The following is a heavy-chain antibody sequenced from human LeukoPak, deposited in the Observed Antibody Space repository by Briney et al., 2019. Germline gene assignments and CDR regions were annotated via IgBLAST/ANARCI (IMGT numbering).Heavy chain of an antibody. CDR2: IYPDDSNT. CDR3: ARKGLNSGRLFFFDH. Sequence: GESLKISCKGFGYSFSNYWIGWVRQMPGKGLEWMGIIYPDDSNTVYSPSFQGQVTMSADTSINTVYLEWNSLKASDTAFYYCARKGLNSGRLFFFDHWGQGSLVTVSS. D-gene: IGHD1-26*01. V-gene: IGHV5-51*01. CDR1: GYSFSNYW. J-gene: IGHJ4*02.